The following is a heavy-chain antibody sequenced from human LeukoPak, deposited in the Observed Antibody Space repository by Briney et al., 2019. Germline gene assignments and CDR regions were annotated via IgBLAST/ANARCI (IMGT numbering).Heavy chain of an antibody. D-gene: IGHD7-27*01. CDR1: GYTFIRYY. CDR2: INPSAGST. Sequence: ASVKVSCKASGYTFIRYYMHWVRQAPGQGLEWMGIINPSAGSTSYAQKFQGRVTMTRDTSTSTVHMELSSLRSEDTAVYYCVKETGDLGQGGFEIWGQGTTVTVS. V-gene: IGHV1-46*01. CDR3: VKETGDLGQGGFEI. J-gene: IGHJ3*02.